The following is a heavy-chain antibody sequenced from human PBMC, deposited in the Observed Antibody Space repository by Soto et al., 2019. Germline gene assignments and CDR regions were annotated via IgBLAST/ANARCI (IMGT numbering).Heavy chain of an antibody. CDR2: TYPGDSET. D-gene: IGHD3-10*01. J-gene: IGHJ3*02. Sequence: PGESLKISCHGSGYSFTTYWIAWVRQMPGKGLEWMAITYPGDSETRYSPSFQGQVTISADKSISTAYLQWNSLKASDTAMYYCARHDYYGLKAFDIWGQGTMVTVSS. V-gene: IGHV5-51*01. CDR1: GYSFTTYW. CDR3: ARHDYYGLKAFDI.